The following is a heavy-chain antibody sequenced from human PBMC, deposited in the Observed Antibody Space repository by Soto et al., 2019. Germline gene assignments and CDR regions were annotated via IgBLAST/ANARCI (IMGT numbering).Heavy chain of an antibody. Sequence: QVQLVQSGAEVKKPGASVKVSCKASGYTFTTYGISWVRQAPGQGLEWMGWISAYSGSTKFAQKLQGRVTMTKDTSTTTAYMELRRLTSDDTAVYYCARDFTKSSSWPYYFDYWGQGTLVTVSS. J-gene: IGHJ4*02. CDR3: ARDFTKSSSWPYYFDY. D-gene: IGHD6-13*01. CDR2: ISAYSGST. V-gene: IGHV1-18*01. CDR1: GYTFTTYG.